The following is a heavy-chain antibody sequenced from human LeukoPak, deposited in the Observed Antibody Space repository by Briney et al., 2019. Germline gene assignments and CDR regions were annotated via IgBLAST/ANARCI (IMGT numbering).Heavy chain of an antibody. CDR2: INHSGST. CDR1: GGSVSSYY. CDR3: ARGSYYNFWSGYYTKGNWFDP. D-gene: IGHD3-3*01. J-gene: IGHJ5*02. Sequence: SETLSLTCTVSGGSVSSYYWSWIRQPPGKGLEWIGEINHSGSTNYNPSLKSRVTISVDTSKNQFSLKLSSVTAADTAVYYCARGSYYNFWSGYYTKGNWFDPWGQGTLVTVSS. V-gene: IGHV4-34*01.